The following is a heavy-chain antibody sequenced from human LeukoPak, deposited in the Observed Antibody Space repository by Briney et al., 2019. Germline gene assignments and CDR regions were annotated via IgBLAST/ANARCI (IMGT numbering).Heavy chain of an antibody. J-gene: IGHJ4*02. Sequence: GGSLRLSCEGSGFTFSNYWMTWVRQAPEKGLEWVANIKPSGSEKHYADSVEGRFTISRDNAKNSLYLQMNSLRVEDTAVYYCARGGRQQLSCWGQGTLVTVSS. CDR2: IKPSGSEK. CDR1: GFTFSNYW. D-gene: IGHD6-13*01. V-gene: IGHV3-7*01. CDR3: ARGGRQQLSC.